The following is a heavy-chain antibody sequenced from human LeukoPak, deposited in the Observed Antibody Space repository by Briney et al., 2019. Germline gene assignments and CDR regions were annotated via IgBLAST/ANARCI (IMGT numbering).Heavy chain of an antibody. CDR3: ATDRLTGYGMDV. D-gene: IGHD1-14*01. V-gene: IGHV1-24*01. J-gene: IGHJ6*02. CDR1: GYTLTELS. Sequence: GAPVKVSCKVSGYTLTELSMHWVRQAPGKGLEWMGGFDPEDGETIYAQKFQGRVTMTEDTSTDTAYTELSSLRSEDTAVYYCATDRLTGYGMDVWGQGTTVTVSS. CDR2: FDPEDGET.